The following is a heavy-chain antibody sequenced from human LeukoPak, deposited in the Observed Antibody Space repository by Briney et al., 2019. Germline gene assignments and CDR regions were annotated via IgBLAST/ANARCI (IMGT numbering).Heavy chain of an antibody. CDR2: INSDGSST. D-gene: IGHD2-2*01. V-gene: IGHV3-74*01. J-gene: IGHJ6*03. CDR3: ARDRDIVVVPAATPRVYYYYYMDV. CDR1: GFTFSSYW. Sequence: PGGSLRLSCAASGFTFSSYWMHWVRQAPGKGLVWVSRINSDGSSTSYADSVKGRFTISRDNARNTLYLQMNSLRAEDTAVYYCARDRDIVVVPAATPRVYYYYYMDVWGKGTTVTISS.